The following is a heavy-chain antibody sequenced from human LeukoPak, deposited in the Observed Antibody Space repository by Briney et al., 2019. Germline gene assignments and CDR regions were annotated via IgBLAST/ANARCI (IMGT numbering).Heavy chain of an antibody. CDR2: ISAYNGNT. CDR1: GYTFTSYG. CDR3: ARAGTGGSSGWYDWFDP. V-gene: IGHV1-18*01. Sequence: GASVKVSCKASGYTFTSYGISWVRQAPGQGLEWMGWISAYNGNTNYAQKLQGRVTMTTDTSTSTAYMELRSLRSDDTAVYYCARAGTGGSSGWYDWFDPWGQGTLVTVSS. J-gene: IGHJ5*02. D-gene: IGHD6-19*01.